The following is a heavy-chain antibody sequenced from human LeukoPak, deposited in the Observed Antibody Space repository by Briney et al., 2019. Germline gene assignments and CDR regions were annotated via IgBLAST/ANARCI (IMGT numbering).Heavy chain of an antibody. V-gene: IGHV1-24*01. D-gene: IGHD3-3*01. CDR2: FDPEDGET. CDR1: GYTLTELS. J-gene: IGHJ6*02. Sequence: ASVKLSCKVSGYTLTELSMHWVRQAPGKGLEWMGGFDPEDGETIYAQKYQGRVTMTEDTSTDTAYMELSSLRSEDTAVYYCATGDRRSYYDFWSGYRSYYYYYGMDVWGQGTTVTVSS. CDR3: ATGDRRSYYDFWSGYRSYYYYYGMDV.